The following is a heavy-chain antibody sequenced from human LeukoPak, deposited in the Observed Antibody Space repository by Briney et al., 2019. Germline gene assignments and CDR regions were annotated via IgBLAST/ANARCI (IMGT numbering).Heavy chain of an antibody. D-gene: IGHD3-16*01. Sequence: TGGSLRLSCAASGFTFSSYWMSWVRQAPGKGLEWVANIKQDGSEKYYVDSVKGRFTISRDNAKNSLYLQMNSLRAEDTAVYYRARDPGVGDIPYWGQGTLVTVSS. CDR1: GFTFSSYW. J-gene: IGHJ4*02. V-gene: IGHV3-7*01. CDR2: IKQDGSEK. CDR3: ARDPGVGDIPY.